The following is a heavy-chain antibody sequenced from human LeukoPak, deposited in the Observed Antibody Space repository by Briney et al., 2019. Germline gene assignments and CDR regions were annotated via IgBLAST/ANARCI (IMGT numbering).Heavy chain of an antibody. Sequence: SETLSLTCAVYGESFSGYYWSWIRQPPGKGLEWIGEINQSGSTNYNPSLKSRVTISVDTSKNYFSLKLSSVTAADTAVYYCAREYPKGGSYRFDPWGQGTLVTVSS. D-gene: IGHD1-26*01. CDR3: AREYPKGGSYRFDP. J-gene: IGHJ5*02. CDR1: GESFSGYY. V-gene: IGHV4-34*01. CDR2: INQSGST.